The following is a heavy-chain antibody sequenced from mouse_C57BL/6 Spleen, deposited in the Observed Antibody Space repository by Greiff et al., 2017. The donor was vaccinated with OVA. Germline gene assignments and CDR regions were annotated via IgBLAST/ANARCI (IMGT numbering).Heavy chain of an antibody. J-gene: IGHJ3*01. Sequence: EVKLMESGGGLVKPGGSLKLSCAASGFTFSSYTMSWVRQTPEKRLEWVATISGGGGNTYYPDSVKGRFTISRDNAKNTLYLQMSSLRSEDTALYYCARQDYGRAWFAYWGQGTLVTVSA. CDR3: ARQDYGRAWFAY. V-gene: IGHV5-9*01. D-gene: IGHD2-1*01. CDR2: ISGGGGNT. CDR1: GFTFSSYT.